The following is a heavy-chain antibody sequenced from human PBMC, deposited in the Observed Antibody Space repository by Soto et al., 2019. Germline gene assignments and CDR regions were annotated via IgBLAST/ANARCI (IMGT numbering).Heavy chain of an antibody. CDR2: TSYDGSNN. D-gene: IGHD3-16*01. V-gene: IGHV3-33*05. J-gene: IGHJ4*02. CDR3: PRWGTPGGLEV. CDR1: GFTFRSYV. Sequence: QVQLVESGGGVVQHGTSLRLSCVGSGFTFRSYVIHWVRQAPGKGLEWVALTSYDGSNNFYGDSVKGRFTISRDNSRNTVELQIDSLRLEETALYYCPRWGTPGGLEVWGKGTLVSVSS.